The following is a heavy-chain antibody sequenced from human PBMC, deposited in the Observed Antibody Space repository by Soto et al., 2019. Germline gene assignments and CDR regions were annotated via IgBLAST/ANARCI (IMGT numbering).Heavy chain of an antibody. CDR3: ARVGSVSDQQKWFGA. Sequence: SETLSLTCAVYGGSVSGYYWNWIRQTPGKGLEWIGEIIHSGSTNYNPSLKSRVTISVDTSKNQFSLKLTSVTAADTAVYYCARVGSVSDQQKWFGACRQGPSVP. V-gene: IGHV4-34*12. CDR2: IIHSGST. D-gene: IGHD1-26*01. J-gene: IGHJ5*02. CDR1: GGSVSGYY.